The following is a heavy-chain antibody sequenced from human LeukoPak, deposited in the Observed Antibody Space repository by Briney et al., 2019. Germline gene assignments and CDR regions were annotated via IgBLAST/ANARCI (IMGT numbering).Heavy chain of an antibody. D-gene: IGHD3-9*01. CDR1: GFTFRSYT. CDR2: INGGGGDT. Sequence: GGSLRLSCAASGFTFRSYTMSWVRQAPGKGLEWVSAINGGGGDTSYADSVKGRFTISRDNSKDTLYLQMTTLRAEDTAVYYCAKMRYFDWSPGYWGQGALVIVSS. J-gene: IGHJ4*02. CDR3: AKMRYFDWSPGY. V-gene: IGHV3-23*01.